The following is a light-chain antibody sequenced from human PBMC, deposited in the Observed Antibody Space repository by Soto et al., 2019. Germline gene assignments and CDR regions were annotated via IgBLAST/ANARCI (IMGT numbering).Light chain of an antibody. CDR3: NSYTTSGAVV. V-gene: IGLV2-14*03. CDR1: SSDVGGYNF. J-gene: IGLJ3*02. Sequence: QSALTQPASVSGSPGQSITISCTGTSSDVGGYNFVSWYQQHPGNAPKLIIYDVTSRPSGVSNRFSGSKSGNAASLTISGLQAEDEDLYYCNSYTTSGAVVFGGGTQLTVL. CDR2: DVT.